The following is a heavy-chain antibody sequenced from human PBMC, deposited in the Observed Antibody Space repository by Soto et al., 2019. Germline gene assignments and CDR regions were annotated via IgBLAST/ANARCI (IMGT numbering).Heavy chain of an antibody. CDR2: ISGSSVAT. CDR1: GISFSNYA. J-gene: IGHJ3*02. Sequence: EVQLLESGGGLVQPGGSLRLSCAASGISFSNYAMNWVRQAPGKGLEWVSGISGSSVATYYADFVKGRFTISRDNSKNTMYLQMTSLRAEDTSVYYCARDPPFFYDSRFLLDMACEIWGQGKMVTVSS. D-gene: IGHD3-22*01. V-gene: IGHV3-23*01. CDR3: ARDPPFFYDSRFLLDMACEI.